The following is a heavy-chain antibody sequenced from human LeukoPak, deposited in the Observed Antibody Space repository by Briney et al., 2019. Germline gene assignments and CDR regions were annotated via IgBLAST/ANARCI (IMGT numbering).Heavy chain of an antibody. V-gene: IGHV3-23*01. J-gene: IGHJ3*02. CDR3: AKTRRDGNAFDI. D-gene: IGHD5-24*01. CDR2: ISGSGGST. CDR1: GFTFSSYA. Sequence: GGSLRLSYAASGFTFSSYAMSWVRQAPGKGLEWVSAISGSGGSTYYADSVKGRFTISRDNSKNTLYLQMNSLRAEDTAVYYCAKTRRDGNAFDIWGQGTMVTVSS.